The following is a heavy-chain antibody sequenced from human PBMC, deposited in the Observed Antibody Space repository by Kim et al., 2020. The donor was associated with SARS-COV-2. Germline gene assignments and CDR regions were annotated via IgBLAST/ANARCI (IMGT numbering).Heavy chain of an antibody. J-gene: IGHJ6*02. CDR3: ARGGSSWYYYYYGMDV. Sequence: GGSLRLSCAASGFTFSSYGMHWVRQAPGKGLEWVSVIWYDGSNKYYADSVKGRFTISRDNSKNTLYLQMNSLRAEDTAVYYCARGGSSWYYYYYGMDVWGQGTTVTVSS. CDR1: GFTFSSYG. V-gene: IGHV3-33*01. CDR2: IWYDGSNK. D-gene: IGHD6-13*01.